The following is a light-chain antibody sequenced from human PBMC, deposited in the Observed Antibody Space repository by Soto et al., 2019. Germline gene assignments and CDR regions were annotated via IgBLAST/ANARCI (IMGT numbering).Light chain of an antibody. Sequence: QSALTQPASVSGSPGQSITISCTGTSSDVGGYNYVSWYQQHPGKAPKLIIYDVSNRPSGVSHRFSGSKSGTTASLTISGLPADDADDYYHTSYRSSRTRVFGTGTKLTVL. V-gene: IGLV2-14*01. CDR3: TSYRSSRTRV. CDR2: DVS. J-gene: IGLJ1*01. CDR1: SSDVGGYNY.